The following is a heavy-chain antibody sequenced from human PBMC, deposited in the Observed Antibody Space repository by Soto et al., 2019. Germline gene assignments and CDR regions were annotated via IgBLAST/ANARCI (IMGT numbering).Heavy chain of an antibody. CDR2: ISSSSSYT. J-gene: IGHJ1*01. D-gene: IGHD2-15*01. CDR3: ARDSCGGGSCYGVASFQH. V-gene: IGHV3-11*05. Sequence: QVQLVESGGGLVKPGGSLRLSCAASGFTFSDYYMSWIRQAPGKGLEWVSYISSSSSYTNSADPVKGRFTISRDNGKNPLYLQRNSLGAEDTAVYYCARDSCGGGSCYGVASFQHWGQGTLVTVSS. CDR1: GFTFSDYY.